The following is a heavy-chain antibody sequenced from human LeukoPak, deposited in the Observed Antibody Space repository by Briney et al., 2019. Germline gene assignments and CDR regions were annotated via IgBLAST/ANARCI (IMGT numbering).Heavy chain of an antibody. CDR2: IYYSGST. J-gene: IGHJ4*02. Sequence: SETLSLTCTVSGGSISSYYWSWIRQPPGKGLEWIGYIYYSGSTNYNPSLKSRVTISVDTSKNQFSLKLSSVTAADTAVYYCARQERVVVAAIDYWGQGTLVTVSS. CDR3: ARQERVVVAAIDY. D-gene: IGHD2-15*01. CDR1: GGSISSYY. V-gene: IGHV4-59*08.